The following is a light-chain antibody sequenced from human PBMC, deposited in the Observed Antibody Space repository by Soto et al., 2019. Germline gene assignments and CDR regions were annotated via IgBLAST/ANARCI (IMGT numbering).Light chain of an antibody. J-gene: IGKJ2*01. CDR1: QSVSSSY. CDR2: GAS. CDR3: QQYGSSPPNT. Sequence: EIVLTQSPGTLSLSPGERATLSCRASQSVSSSYLAWYQQKPGQAPRLLIYGASSRATGIPDRFSGSGSGTDSNLTISRLEPEDFAVYYCQQYGSSPPNTFGRGTKLQIK. V-gene: IGKV3-20*01.